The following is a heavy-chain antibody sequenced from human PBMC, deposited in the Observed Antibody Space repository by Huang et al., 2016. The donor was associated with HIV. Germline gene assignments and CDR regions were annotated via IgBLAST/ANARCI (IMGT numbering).Heavy chain of an antibody. J-gene: IGHJ2*01. CDR1: GGSFTNYY. CDR2: INNGGRT. V-gene: IGHV4-34*01. D-gene: IGHD1-1*01. CDR3: VRGPRYVSADWYERLRNYWFFDL. Sequence: QQQLQQWGAGLLKPSETLSLTCAVYGGSFTNYYWGWIRQPQGKGLEWIGEINNGGRTQYSPSLKSRVTIALDTFKNQVSLKLTSVSAADTAVYYCVRGPRYVSADWYERLRNYWFFDLWGRGSLVSVSS.